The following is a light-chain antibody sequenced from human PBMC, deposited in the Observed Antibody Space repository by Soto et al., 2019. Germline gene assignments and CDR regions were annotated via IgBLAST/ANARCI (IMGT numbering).Light chain of an antibody. J-gene: IGKJ3*01. V-gene: IGKV2-28*01. CDR1: QSLLHSNGYNY. CDR3: MQALQAPIT. CDR2: LGS. Sequence: DIVMTQSPLSLPVTPGEPASISCRSSQSLLHSNGYNYLDWYLQKPGHSPQLLIYLGSNRASGVPDRFSGSGSGTDFTLKISRVEAEDVGVYYCMQALQAPITFGPGTKVDIK.